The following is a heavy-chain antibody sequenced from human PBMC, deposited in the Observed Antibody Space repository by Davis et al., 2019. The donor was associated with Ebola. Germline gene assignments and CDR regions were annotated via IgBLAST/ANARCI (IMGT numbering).Heavy chain of an antibody. CDR1: GFTFSSYA. CDR3: AKVGIVVVIATTLYFDY. V-gene: IGHV3-23*01. Sequence: PGGSLRLSCAASGFTFSSYAMSWVRQAPGKGLEWVSGISGSGGSTYYADSVKGRFTISRDNSKNTLYLQMNSLRAEDTAVYYCAKVGIVVVIATTLYFDYWGQGTLVTVSS. CDR2: ISGSGGST. J-gene: IGHJ4*02. D-gene: IGHD2-21*01.